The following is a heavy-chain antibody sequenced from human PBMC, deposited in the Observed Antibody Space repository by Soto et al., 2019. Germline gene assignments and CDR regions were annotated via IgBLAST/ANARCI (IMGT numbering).Heavy chain of an antibody. V-gene: IGHV3-21*01. D-gene: IGHD6-19*01. CDR3: ARDLALAGNY. J-gene: IGHJ4*02. CDR2: ISSTSSYT. Sequence: GGSLRLSCAASGFTFSSYAMNWVRQTQEKGLEWVSSISSTSSYTHYSDLVKGRFTISRDNANNSLFLQMNSPKAEDTATYYCARDLALAGNYWGQGVLVTVSS. CDR1: GFTFSSYA.